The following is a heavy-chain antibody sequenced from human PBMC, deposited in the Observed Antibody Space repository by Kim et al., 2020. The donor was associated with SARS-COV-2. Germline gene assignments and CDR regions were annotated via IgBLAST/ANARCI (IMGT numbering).Heavy chain of an antibody. CDR1: RITFSLYS. CDR3: ASRRG. J-gene: IGHJ4*02. Sequence: GGSLRLSCAGSRITFSLYSLNWVRQAPGKGLEWVSSITISGNSIDYADSVKGRFTISRDNAKTSLSLQMNSLRVEDSGVYYCASRRGWGQGTLVTVSS. D-gene: IGHD3-10*01. CDR2: ITISGNSI. V-gene: IGHV3-21*01.